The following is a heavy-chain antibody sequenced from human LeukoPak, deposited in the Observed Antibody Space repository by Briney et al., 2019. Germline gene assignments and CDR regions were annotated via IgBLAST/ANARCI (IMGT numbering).Heavy chain of an antibody. CDR3: ARGRRYNWNDVYYYYYMDV. J-gene: IGHJ6*03. D-gene: IGHD1-1*01. V-gene: IGHV7-4-1*02. CDR2: INTNTGNP. CDR1: GYTFTSYA. Sequence: GASVKVSCKASGYTFTSYAMNWVRQAPGQGLEWMGWINTNTGNPTYAQGFTGRFVFSLDTSVSTAYLQISSLKAEDTAVYYCARGRRYNWNDVYYYYYMDVWGKGTTVTVSS.